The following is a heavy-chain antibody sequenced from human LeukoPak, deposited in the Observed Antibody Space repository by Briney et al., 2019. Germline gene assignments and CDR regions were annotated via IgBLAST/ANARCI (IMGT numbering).Heavy chain of an antibody. CDR2: IYYSGST. CDR3: ARDRITIFGVAEFDY. J-gene: IGHJ4*02. V-gene: IGHV4-31*03. CDR1: GGSISSGGYY. Sequence: SSQTLSLTCTVSGGSISSGGYYWSWIRQHPGKGLEWIGYIYYSGSTYYNPSLKSRVTISVDTSKNQFSLKLSSVTAADTAVYYCARDRITIFGVAEFDYWGQGTLVTVSS. D-gene: IGHD3-3*01.